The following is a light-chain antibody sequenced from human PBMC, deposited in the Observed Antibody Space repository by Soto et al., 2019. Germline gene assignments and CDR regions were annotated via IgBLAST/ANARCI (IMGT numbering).Light chain of an antibody. CDR1: TSDVGAYNY. Sequence: QSVLTQPASVSGSPGQSITISCTGTTSDVGAYNYASWYQQYPGEAPKVIIYDVSHRPAGVSNRFSGSKSGNTASLTISGLQTQDVADYYCTSYTSATTYVFGTGTKVTDL. CDR2: DVS. J-gene: IGLJ1*01. CDR3: TSYTSATTYV. V-gene: IGLV2-14*01.